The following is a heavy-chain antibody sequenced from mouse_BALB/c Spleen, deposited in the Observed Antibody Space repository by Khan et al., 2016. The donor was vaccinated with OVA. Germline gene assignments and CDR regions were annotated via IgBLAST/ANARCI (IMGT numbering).Heavy chain of an antibody. CDR1: GYTFTDYY. Sequence: QVQLQQSGAELARPGASVKLSCKASGYTFTDYYINWVKQRTGQGLEWIGEISPGSGDTYYNEKFKGKATLTADKSSSAAYMQLNSLKLEASAVYFCARRIYFGYTFAYWGQGTLVTGSA. D-gene: IGHD1-2*01. V-gene: IGHV1-77*01. CDR3: ARRIYFGYTFAY. J-gene: IGHJ3*01. CDR2: ISPGSGDT.